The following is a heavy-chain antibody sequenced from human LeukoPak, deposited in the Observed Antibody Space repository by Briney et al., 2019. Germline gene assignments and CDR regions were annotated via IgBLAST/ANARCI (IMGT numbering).Heavy chain of an antibody. CDR1: GYTFTGYY. CDR2: INPNSGGT. J-gene: IGHJ4*02. V-gene: IGHV1-2*02. Sequence: GASVKVSCKASGYTFTGYYMHWVRQAPGQGLEWMGWINPNSGGTNYAQKFQGRVTMTRDTSISTAYMELSRLRSDDTAVYYCARDLPYCTGGSCYLMDYWGQGTLVTVSS. CDR3: ARDLPYCTGGSCYLMDY. D-gene: IGHD2-15*01.